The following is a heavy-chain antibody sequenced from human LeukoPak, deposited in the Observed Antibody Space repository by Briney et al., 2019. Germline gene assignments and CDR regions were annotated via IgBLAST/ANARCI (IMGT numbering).Heavy chain of an antibody. CDR1: GGTISSYY. CDR2: IHDSGST. J-gene: IGHJ4*02. D-gene: IGHD6-19*01. Sequence: SETLSLTCTVSGGTISSYYWTWIRQLPGKGLEWIGYIHDSGSTKYNPSLKSRVTISVDTSKNQFSLKLSSVTAADTAVYYCARWYHSGWAFDYWGQGTLVTVSS. CDR3: ARWYHSGWAFDY. V-gene: IGHV4-59*08.